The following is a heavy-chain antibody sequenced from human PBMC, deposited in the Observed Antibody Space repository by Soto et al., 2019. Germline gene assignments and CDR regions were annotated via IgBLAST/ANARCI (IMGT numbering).Heavy chain of an antibody. CDR1: GFSLSDFY. Sequence: QIQLVESGGGLVKPGGSLRLSCAASGFSLSDFYMSWIRQAPGKGLEWVAVTTFDGINKYNADSVKGRFTISRDASKKTVYLQMNSLTTEDTAVYFCARETDGMDVWGQGTTVTVSS. J-gene: IGHJ6*02. CDR2: TTFDGINK. CDR3: ARETDGMDV. V-gene: IGHV3-30-3*01.